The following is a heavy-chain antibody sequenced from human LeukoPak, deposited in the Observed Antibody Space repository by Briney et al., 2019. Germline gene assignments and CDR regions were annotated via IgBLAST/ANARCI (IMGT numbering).Heavy chain of an antibody. V-gene: IGHV3-11*04. CDR3: ARASRGTYSETDY. J-gene: IGHJ4*02. Sequence: GGSLRLSCAASGFTFSDYYMSWVRQAPGNGLQWVSYISGSGSTIYYADSVKGRFTISRDNAKNSLYLQMNSLRAEDTAVYYCARASRGTYSETDYWGQGTLVTVSS. CDR2: ISGSGSTI. D-gene: IGHD1-26*01. CDR1: GFTFSDYY.